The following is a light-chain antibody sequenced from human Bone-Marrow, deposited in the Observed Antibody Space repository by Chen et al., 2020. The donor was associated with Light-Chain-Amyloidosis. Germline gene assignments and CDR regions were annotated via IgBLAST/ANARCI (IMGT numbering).Light chain of an antibody. V-gene: IGLV3-21*02. J-gene: IGLJ3*02. CDR1: NIGSTS. CDR2: DDS. CDR3: QVWDRSSDRPV. Sequence: SSLLTQPSSVSVAPGQTATIACGGNNIGSTSVHWYQQTPGRAPLLVVYDDSDRPSGIPERLSGSNSGNTATLTISRVEAGDEADYYCQVWDRSSDRPVFGGGTKLTVL.